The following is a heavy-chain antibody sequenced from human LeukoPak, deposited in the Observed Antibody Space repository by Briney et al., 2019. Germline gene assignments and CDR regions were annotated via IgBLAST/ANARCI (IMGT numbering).Heavy chain of an antibody. D-gene: IGHD3-16*01. J-gene: IGHJ4*02. CDR2: ISSLSGTI. CDR1: GFDFRSYS. Sequence: GGSLRLSCAASGFDFRSYSMNWVRQAPGKGLEWVSYISSLSGTIDYADSVKGRFIISRDNAQNSLFLQMNSLRAEDTAGYYCVRDQGGAVSYWGQGTLVTVSS. V-gene: IGHV3-48*01. CDR3: VRDQGGAVSY.